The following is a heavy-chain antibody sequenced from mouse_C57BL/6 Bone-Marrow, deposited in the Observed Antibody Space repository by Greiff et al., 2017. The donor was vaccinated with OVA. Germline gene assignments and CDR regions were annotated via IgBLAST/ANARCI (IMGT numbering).Heavy chain of an antibody. J-gene: IGHJ2*01. V-gene: IGHV14-3*01. CDR3: ARDWDGY. Sequence: EVQLQQSVAELVRPGASVKLSCTASGFNFKNSYMHWVKQRPEQGLEWIGRIDPANGNTKYAPKFQGKATITADTSSNTAYLQLSSLTSEDTAIYCCARDWDGYWGQGTTLTVSS. CDR2: IDPANGNT. CDR1: GFNFKNSY. D-gene: IGHD4-1*01.